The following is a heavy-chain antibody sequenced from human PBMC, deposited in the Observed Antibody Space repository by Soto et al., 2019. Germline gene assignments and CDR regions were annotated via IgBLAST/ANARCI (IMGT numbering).Heavy chain of an antibody. D-gene: IGHD6-19*01. Sequence: LRLSCAASGFTFSSYAMHWVRQAPGKGLEWVAVISYDGSNKYYADSVKGRFTISRDNSKNTLYLQMNSLRAEDTAVYYCARDKQWLAGYYYYGMGVWGQGTTVTVSS. V-gene: IGHV3-30-3*01. J-gene: IGHJ6*02. CDR1: GFTFSSYA. CDR2: ISYDGSNK. CDR3: ARDKQWLAGYYYYGMGV.